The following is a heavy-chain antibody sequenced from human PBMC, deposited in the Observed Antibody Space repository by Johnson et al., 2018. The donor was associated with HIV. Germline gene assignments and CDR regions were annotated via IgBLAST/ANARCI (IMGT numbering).Heavy chain of an antibody. Sequence: QVQLVESGGGVVQPGRSLRLSCAASGFTFSSYAMHWVRQAPGKGLEWVAVISYDGSNKYYADSVKGRFTISRDNSKNTLYLQMNSLRAEDTAVYYCARSYSGHQADAFDIWGQGTMVTVSS. CDR2: ISYDGSNK. CDR1: GFTFSSYA. CDR3: ARSYSGHQADAFDI. J-gene: IGHJ3*02. D-gene: IGHD5-12*01. V-gene: IGHV3-30*14.